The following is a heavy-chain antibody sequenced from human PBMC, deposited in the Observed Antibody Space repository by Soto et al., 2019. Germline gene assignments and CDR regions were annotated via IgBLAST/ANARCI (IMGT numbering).Heavy chain of an antibody. D-gene: IGHD3-22*01. CDR1: GYTFTGCY. V-gene: IGHV1-2*04. CDR2: INPNSGGT. CDR3: ARGDSGYYFYYFDY. Sequence: ASVKVSCKASGYTFTGCYMHWVRQAPGQGLEWMGWINPNSGGTNYAQKFQGWVTMTRETSISTAYIELSRLRSDDTAVYYCARGDSGYYFYYFDYWGQGTLVTVSS. J-gene: IGHJ4*02.